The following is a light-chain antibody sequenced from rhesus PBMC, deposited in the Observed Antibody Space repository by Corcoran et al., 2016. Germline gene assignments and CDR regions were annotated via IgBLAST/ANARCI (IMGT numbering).Light chain of an antibody. CDR1: QSLLHSKGNTY. V-gene: IGKV2S2*01. J-gene: IGKJ2*01. CDR3: MPSTKEYS. CDR2: KVT. Sequence: DIVMTQTPLSLPVTPGEPASISRRSSQSLLHSKGNTYLDWYLQKPGQSPRLRIYKVTNRESGVPDSVRCSGSGTDFTLKISRVEPGVVGLSCCMPSTKEYSFGQGTKVQIK.